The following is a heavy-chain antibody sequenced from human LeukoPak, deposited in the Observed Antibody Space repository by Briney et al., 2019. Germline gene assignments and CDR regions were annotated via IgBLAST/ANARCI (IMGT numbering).Heavy chain of an antibody. D-gene: IGHD6-13*01. CDR3: ARGSSSSRFNWFDP. CDR2: IYYSGST. J-gene: IGHJ5*02. CDR1: GGSISSYY. Sequence: PSETLSLTCTVSGGSISSYYWSWIRQPPGKGLEWIGYIYYSGSTNYNPSLKSRVTISVDTSKNQFSLKLSSVTAADTAVYYCARGSSSSRFNWFDPWGQGTLVTVSS. V-gene: IGHV4-59*01.